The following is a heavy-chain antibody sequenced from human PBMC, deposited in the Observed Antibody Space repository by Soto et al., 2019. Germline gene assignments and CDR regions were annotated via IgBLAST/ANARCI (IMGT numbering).Heavy chain of an antibody. Sequence: QVQLVQSGAEVKKPGASVKVSCKASGYSFTTHDITWLRQAPGKGLEWVGGISTDRGDTIYPQNLQGRVTMTTDLSTSTVYMELKSLRSDDTAVYYCARDDLNRGGKYFDYWGQGTLVTVSS. V-gene: IGHV1-18*01. CDR1: GYSFTTHD. D-gene: IGHD2-15*01. J-gene: IGHJ4*02. CDR2: ISTDRGDT. CDR3: ARDDLNRGGKYFDY.